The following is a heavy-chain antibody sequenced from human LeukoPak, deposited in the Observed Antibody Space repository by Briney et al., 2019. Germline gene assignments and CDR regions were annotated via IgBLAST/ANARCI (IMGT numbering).Heavy chain of an antibody. Sequence: GSLRLSCAASGFTFSSYAMSWVRQAPGKGLEWVSYIGAAGSTIYYADSVKGRFTISRDNAKNSLFLQMNSLRAEDTAVYYCARDSSTYAGPPDYWGQGTLVTVSS. CDR1: GFTFSSYA. CDR3: ARDSSTYAGPPDY. J-gene: IGHJ4*02. D-gene: IGHD2-2*01. V-gene: IGHV3-48*01. CDR2: IGAAGSTI.